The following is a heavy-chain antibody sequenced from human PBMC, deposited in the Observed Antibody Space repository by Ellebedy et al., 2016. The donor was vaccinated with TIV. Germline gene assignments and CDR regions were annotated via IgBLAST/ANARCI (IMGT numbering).Heavy chain of an antibody. Sequence: AASVKVSCKASGDNFRSNAISWVRQATGQGLEWMGGIIPLLGTANYAQKFQGRVTITTDESTSTAYMELSSLRSEDTAVYYCARAYGPGSYYNDYFDYWGQGTLVTVSS. CDR2: IIPLLGTA. J-gene: IGHJ4*02. D-gene: IGHD3-10*01. CDR1: GDNFRSNA. CDR3: ARAYGPGSYYNDYFDY. V-gene: IGHV1-69*05.